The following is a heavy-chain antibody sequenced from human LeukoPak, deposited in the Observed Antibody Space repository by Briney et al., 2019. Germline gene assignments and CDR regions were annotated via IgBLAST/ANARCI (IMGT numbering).Heavy chain of an antibody. J-gene: IGHJ4*02. CDR1: GFTVTSNY. CDR2: IYSGGST. CDR3: TTDYYDYVWGSYRPDY. Sequence: GGSLRPSCEASGFTVTSNYMSWVRQAPGKGLEWVSVIYSGGSTYYADSVKGRFTISRDNSKNTLYLQMNSLKTEDTAVYYCTTDYYDYVWGSYRPDYWGQGTLVTVSS. V-gene: IGHV3-53*01. D-gene: IGHD3-16*02.